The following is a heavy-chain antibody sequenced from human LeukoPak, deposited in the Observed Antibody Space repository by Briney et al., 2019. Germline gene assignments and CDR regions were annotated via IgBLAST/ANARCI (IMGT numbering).Heavy chain of an antibody. D-gene: IGHD3-9*01. CDR2: IYYSGST. CDR3: ARIDHYYYYMDV. Sequence: SETLSLTCTVSGGSISSSSYYWGWIRQPPGKGLEWIGSIYYSGSTYYSPSLRSRVTISLDTSRNQFSLKLSSVTAADTAVYYCARIDHYYYYMDVWGKGTTVTISS. CDR1: GGSISSSSYY. V-gene: IGHV4-39*07. J-gene: IGHJ6*03.